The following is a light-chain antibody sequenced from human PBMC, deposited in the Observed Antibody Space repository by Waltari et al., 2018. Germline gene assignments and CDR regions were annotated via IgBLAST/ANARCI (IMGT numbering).Light chain of an antibody. CDR1: QSVTTN. Sequence: EIVMTQSPATLSVSPGERAILSCRASQSVTTNLAWYQQKPGQAPRRRIYGAATRATDIPARFSGSGSGTEFTLTISSLQSEDCAVYYCHQYNDGPPFNFGQGTKLEIK. V-gene: IGKV3-15*01. J-gene: IGKJ2*01. CDR2: GAA. CDR3: HQYNDGPPFN.